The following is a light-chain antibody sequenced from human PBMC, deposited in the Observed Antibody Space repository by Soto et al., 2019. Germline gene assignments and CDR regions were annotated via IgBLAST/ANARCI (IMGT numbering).Light chain of an antibody. V-gene: IGKV1-39*01. Sequence: DIQMTQSPSPLSASVGDRVDITCRTSQSVSSYLNWYQAKPGKAPNLLIYETSNLESGVPSRFSGSGSGTDFTLTISSLQPEDSATYYCQQSYSTPPFTFGPGTRVDI. CDR2: ETS. CDR3: QQSYSTPPFT. CDR1: QSVSSY. J-gene: IGKJ3*01.